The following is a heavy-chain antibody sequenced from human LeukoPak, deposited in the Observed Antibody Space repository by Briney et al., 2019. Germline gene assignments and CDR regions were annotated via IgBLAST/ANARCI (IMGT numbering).Heavy chain of an antibody. CDR3: ARGDYGLGGREYYFDY. CDR2: IYTSGST. Sequence: PSETLSLTCTVSGGSISSYYWSWIRQPAGKGLEWIGRIYTSGSTNYNPSLKSRVTMSVDTSKNQFSLKLSSVTAADTAVYYCARGDYGLGGREYYFDYWGQGTLVTVSS. V-gene: IGHV4-4*07. CDR1: GGSISSYY. D-gene: IGHD4-17*01. J-gene: IGHJ4*02.